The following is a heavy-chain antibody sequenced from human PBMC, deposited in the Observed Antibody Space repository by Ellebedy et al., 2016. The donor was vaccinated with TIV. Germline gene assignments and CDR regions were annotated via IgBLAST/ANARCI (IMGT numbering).Heavy chain of an antibody. CDR3: ARSSGWDRFDY. CDR1: SGSLTNYY. J-gene: IGHJ4*02. D-gene: IGHD6-19*01. V-gene: IGHV4-59*01. Sequence: MPSETLSLTCNVSSGSLTNYYWSWIRQPPGKGLEWIGYIYYSGSTNYNPSLKSRVTIAVDTSKKQISLKLSSVTAADTAVYYCARSSGWDRFDYWGQGTLVTVSS. CDR2: IYYSGST.